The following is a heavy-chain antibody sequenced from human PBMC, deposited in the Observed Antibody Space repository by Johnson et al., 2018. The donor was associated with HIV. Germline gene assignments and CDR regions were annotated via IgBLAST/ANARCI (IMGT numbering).Heavy chain of an antibody. Sequence: VQLVETGGGLIQPGGSLRLSCAASGFTVSSNYMSWVRQAPGKGLEWVSVIYRGGSTYYADSVKGRFTISRDNSKNTLYLQMNSLRAEDTAVYYCAREMVAAKDAFDIWGQGTMVTVSS. CDR3: AREMVAAKDAFDI. J-gene: IGHJ3*02. CDR2: IYRGGST. D-gene: IGHD2-15*01. V-gene: IGHV3-53*02. CDR1: GFTVSSNY.